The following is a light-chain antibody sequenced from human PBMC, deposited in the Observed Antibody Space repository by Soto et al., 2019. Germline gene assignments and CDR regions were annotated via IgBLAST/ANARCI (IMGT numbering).Light chain of an antibody. CDR2: GAS. CDR3: QQYGSSPPFT. J-gene: IGKJ1*01. CDR1: QSVSNNY. V-gene: IGKV3-20*01. Sequence: EIVLTQSPGTLSLSPGERATLSCRASQSVSNNYLAWYQQKPGQAPRLLIYGASNRATGIPDRFSGSGSGTDFTLTISRLEPEDVATYYCQQYGSSPPFTFGQGTKVDIK.